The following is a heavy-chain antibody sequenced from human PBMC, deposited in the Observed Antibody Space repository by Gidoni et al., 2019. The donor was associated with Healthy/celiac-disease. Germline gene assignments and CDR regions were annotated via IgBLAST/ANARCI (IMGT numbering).Heavy chain of an antibody. V-gene: IGHV3-33*08. J-gene: IGHJ4*02. CDR2: IWYDGSNK. CDR3: ARAEGSTVTLFDY. Sequence: QVQLVESGGGVVQPGRSLRLSCAASGFTFSSYGMPWVRQAPGKGLGWVAVIWYDGSNKYYADSVKGRFTISRDNSKNTLYLQMNSLRAEDTAVYYCARAEGSTVTLFDYWGQGTLVTVSS. D-gene: IGHD4-17*01. CDR1: GFTFSSYG.